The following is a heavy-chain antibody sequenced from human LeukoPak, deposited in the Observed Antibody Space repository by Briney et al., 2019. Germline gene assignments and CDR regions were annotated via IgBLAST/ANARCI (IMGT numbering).Heavy chain of an antibody. CDR3: AKGGTSVTRYVDY. Sequence: GGSLRLSCVASGFTFSSYSMQWVRQTPGKGLEWVGILSYDGTNTYYGESVKGRFTISRDNSQTPVYLQMNSLRAEDTAVYYCAKGGTSVTRYVDYWGQGTLVTVST. CDR2: LSYDGTNT. V-gene: IGHV3-30*18. D-gene: IGHD4-17*01. J-gene: IGHJ4*02. CDR1: GFTFSSYS.